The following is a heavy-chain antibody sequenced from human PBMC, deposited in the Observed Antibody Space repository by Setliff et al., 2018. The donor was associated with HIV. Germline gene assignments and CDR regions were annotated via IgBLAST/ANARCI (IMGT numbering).Heavy chain of an antibody. J-gene: IGHJ1*01. CDR1: GFTFSNAW. CDR2: IKSKTDGGAT. V-gene: IGHV3-15*07. CDR3: TTKPPAADFQH. Sequence: GGSLRLSCAASGFTFSNAWMNWVRQAPGKGLEWVGRIKSKTDGGATDYAAPVKGRFTISRDDSKNTLYLQMNSLKTEDTAIYYCTTKPPAADFQHWGQGTLVTVSS. D-gene: IGHD2-2*01.